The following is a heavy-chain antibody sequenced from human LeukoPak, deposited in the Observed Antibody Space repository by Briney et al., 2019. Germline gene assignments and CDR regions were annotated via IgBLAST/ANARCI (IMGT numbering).Heavy chain of an antibody. J-gene: IGHJ6*03. Sequence: SETLSLTCAVYGGSFSGYYWSWIRQHPGKGLECIGEINHSGSTNYNPSLKSRVTISVDTSKNQFSLKLSSVTAADTAVYYCARILPDPTYGSGRRRSYYYYMDVWGKGTTVTISS. CDR2: INHSGST. D-gene: IGHD3-10*01. CDR1: GGSFSGYY. CDR3: ARILPDPTYGSGRRRSYYYYMDV. V-gene: IGHV4-34*01.